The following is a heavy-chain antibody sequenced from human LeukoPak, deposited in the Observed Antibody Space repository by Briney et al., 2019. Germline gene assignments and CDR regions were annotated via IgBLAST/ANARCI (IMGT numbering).Heavy chain of an antibody. D-gene: IGHD4-17*01. Sequence: PSETLSLTCAVYGGSFSGYYCSWIRQPPGKGLEWIGEINHSGSTNYNPSLKSRVTISVDTSKNQFSLELNSVTAADTAVYYCARHATVTSFTFAHWGQGTLVTVSS. CDR2: INHSGST. V-gene: IGHV4-34*01. J-gene: IGHJ4*02. CDR1: GGSFSGYY. CDR3: ARHATVTSFTFAH.